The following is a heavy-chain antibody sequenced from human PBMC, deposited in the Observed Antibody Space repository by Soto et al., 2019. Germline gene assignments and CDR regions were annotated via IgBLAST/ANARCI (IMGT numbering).Heavy chain of an antibody. D-gene: IGHD3-10*01. V-gene: IGHV5-51*01. CDR1: GHLFNNHW. CDR2: IFTRDSET. J-gene: IGHJ5*02. Sequence: GESLKISCKGPGHLFNNHWIGWVRQTPGKGLEWMGLIFTRDSETKTSPSFQGHVSSSVDNSINTVYLQWTSLKTTDTGIYFCARGYFDSGHGYDLWGQGTLVTVSS. CDR3: ARGYFDSGHGYDL.